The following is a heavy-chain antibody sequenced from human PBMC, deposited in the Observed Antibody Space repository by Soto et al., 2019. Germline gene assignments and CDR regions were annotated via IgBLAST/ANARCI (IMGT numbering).Heavy chain of an antibody. Sequence: GGSLRLSCAASGFTVSTYYMNWVLQAPGEGLEWVSVVYSGGTTYYADSVRGRFTISRDNSKNTLFLQMNSPRAEDTAVYYCARGRSASSDFDYWGQGTLVTVSS. CDR1: GFTVSTYY. CDR2: VYSGGTT. D-gene: IGHD3-10*01. CDR3: ARGRSASSDFDY. J-gene: IGHJ4*02. V-gene: IGHV3-66*01.